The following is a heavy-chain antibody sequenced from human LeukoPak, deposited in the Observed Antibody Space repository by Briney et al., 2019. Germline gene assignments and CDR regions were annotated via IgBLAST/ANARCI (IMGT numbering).Heavy chain of an antibody. CDR1: GYSINSGYY. V-gene: IGHV4-38-2*02. CDR2: IYHSGST. J-gene: IGHJ4*02. D-gene: IGHD5-18*01. CDR3: ARGYSYGPRRDYDY. Sequence: SSETLSLTCTVSGYSINSGYYWGWIRQPPGKGLEWIGSIYHSGSTYYNPSLKSRVTISVDTSKNQFSLKLSSVTAADTAVYYCARGYSYGPRRDYDYWGQGTLVTVSS.